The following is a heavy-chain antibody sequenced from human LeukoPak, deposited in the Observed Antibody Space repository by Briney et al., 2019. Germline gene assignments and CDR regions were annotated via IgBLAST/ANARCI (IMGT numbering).Heavy chain of an antibody. J-gene: IGHJ3*02. CDR3: VTYYYDSSGYYDLDAFDI. V-gene: IGHV1-2*02. CDR1: GYTFTGYY. Sequence: ASVTVSCKASGYTFTGYYMHWVRQAPGQGLEWMGWINPNSGGTNYAQKFQGRVTMTRDTSISTAYMELSRLRSDDTAVYYCVTYYYDSSGYYDLDAFDIWGQGTMVTVSS. D-gene: IGHD3-22*01. CDR2: INPNSGGT.